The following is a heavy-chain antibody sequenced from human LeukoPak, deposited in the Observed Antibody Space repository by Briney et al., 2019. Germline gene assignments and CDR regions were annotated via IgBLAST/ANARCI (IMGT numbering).Heavy chain of an antibody. J-gene: IGHJ4*02. V-gene: IGHV1-46*01. CDR3: ASPGAGVGYCSSTSCYWDY. Sequence: ASVKVSCKASGYTFTSYYMHWVRQAPGQGLEWMGIINPSGGSTSYAQKFQGRVTMTRDTSTSTVYMELSSLRSEDTAVYYCASPGAGVGYCSSTSCYWDYWGQGTLVTVSS. D-gene: IGHD2-2*01. CDR1: GYTFTSYY. CDR2: INPSGGST.